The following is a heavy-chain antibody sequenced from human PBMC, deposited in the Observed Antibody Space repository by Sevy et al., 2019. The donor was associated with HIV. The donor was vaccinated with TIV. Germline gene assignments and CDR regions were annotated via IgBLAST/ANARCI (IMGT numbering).Heavy chain of an antibody. D-gene: IGHD4-17*01. V-gene: IGHV3-48*03. J-gene: IGHJ4*02. CDR2: ITNSGSAE. Sequence: GGSLRLSCAASGFTFSSYEMNWVRQAPGKGLEWVSYITNSGSAEYYSDSVRGRFTISRDNTENSLYLQMNSLRAEDTALYYCARDLPPSATTVAHFDYWGRGTLVTVSS. CDR3: ARDLPPSATTVAHFDY. CDR1: GFTFSSYE.